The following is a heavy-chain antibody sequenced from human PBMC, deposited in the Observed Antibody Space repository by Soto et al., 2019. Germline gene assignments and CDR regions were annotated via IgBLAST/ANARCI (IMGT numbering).Heavy chain of an antibody. V-gene: IGHV4-31*03. D-gene: IGHD4-4*01. CDR2: MYYSGTT. CDR1: AGSISSGTYY. J-gene: IGHJ5*02. CDR3: ARGNDFRTGWFAP. Sequence: QVQLQESGPGLVKPSQTLSLTCTVSAGSISSGTYYWNWIRQHPGKGLEWIGYMYYSGTTYYNPSLQNRITISGDTSKNQFSLKLSSGAVADTAVYFCARGNDFRTGWFAPWGQGIMVTVSS.